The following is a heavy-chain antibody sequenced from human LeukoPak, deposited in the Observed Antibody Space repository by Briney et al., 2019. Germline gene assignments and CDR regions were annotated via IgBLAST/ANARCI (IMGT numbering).Heavy chain of an antibody. CDR2: IRYDGSTK. CDR1: GFTFSSYG. CDR3: AKGYGSEHSYYYYYMDV. D-gene: IGHD3-10*01. J-gene: IGHJ6*03. Sequence: GGSQRLSCAASGFTFSSYGMHWVRQAPGKGLEWVAFIRYDGSTKYYADSVKGRFTISRDNSKNTLYLQMSSLRAEDTAVYYCAKGYGSEHSYYYYYMDVWGKGTTVTISS. V-gene: IGHV3-30*02.